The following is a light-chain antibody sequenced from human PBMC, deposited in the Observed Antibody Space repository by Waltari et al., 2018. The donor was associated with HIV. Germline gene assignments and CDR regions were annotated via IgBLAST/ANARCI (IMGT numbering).Light chain of an antibody. CDR3: SSYTSSSTLVV. Sequence: QSALTQPASVSGSPGQSITISCTGTSSDVGGFNYVSWYQHHPAKAPKPMIYDVTSRPSGVSTRFSGSKSGNTASLTISGLQAEDEADYYCSSYTSSSTLVVFGGGTKLTVL. J-gene: IGLJ2*01. V-gene: IGLV2-14*03. CDR1: SSDVGGFNY. CDR2: DVT.